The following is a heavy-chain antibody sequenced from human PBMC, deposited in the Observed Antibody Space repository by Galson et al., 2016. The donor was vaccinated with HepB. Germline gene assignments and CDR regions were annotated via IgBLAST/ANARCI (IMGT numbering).Heavy chain of an antibody. CDR2: IGIAGDT. D-gene: IGHD1-1*01. J-gene: IGHJ4*02. CDR1: GFTFSTYD. CDR3: VRGNWNYGDF. Sequence: SLRLSCAASGFTFSTYDMHWVRQPTGKGLEWVSAIGIAGDTYYSASVKGRFTISRENAKTSLYLQMNSLRAEDTALYYCVRGNWNYGDFWGQGTLDTVSS. V-gene: IGHV3-13*01.